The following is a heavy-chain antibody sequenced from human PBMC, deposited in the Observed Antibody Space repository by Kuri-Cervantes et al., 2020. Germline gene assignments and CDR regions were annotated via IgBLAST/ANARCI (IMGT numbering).Heavy chain of an antibody. J-gene: IGHJ4*02. D-gene: IGHD3-10*01. CDR2: INHSGST. Sequence: LRLSCAVSGGSISSGGYSWSWIRQPPGKGLEWIGEINHSGSTNYNPSLKSRVTISVDTSKNQFSLKLSSVTATDTAVYYCARDIMVRGVIRDYWGQGTLVTVSS. V-gene: IGHV4-30-2*01. CDR3: ARDIMVRGVIRDY. CDR1: GGSISSGGYS.